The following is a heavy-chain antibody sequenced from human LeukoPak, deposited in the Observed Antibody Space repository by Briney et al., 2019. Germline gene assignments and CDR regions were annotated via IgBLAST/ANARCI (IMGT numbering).Heavy chain of an antibody. V-gene: IGHV1-69*06. CDR3: ARDERYDSSGYPFDY. Sequence: GASVKVSCKASGGTFSSYAISWVRQAPGQGLEWMGGIIPIFGTANYAQKFQGRVTITADKSTSTAYMEVSRLRADDTAVYYCARDERYDSSGYPFDYWGQGALVTVSS. D-gene: IGHD3-22*01. CDR2: IIPIFGTA. J-gene: IGHJ4*02. CDR1: GGTFSSYA.